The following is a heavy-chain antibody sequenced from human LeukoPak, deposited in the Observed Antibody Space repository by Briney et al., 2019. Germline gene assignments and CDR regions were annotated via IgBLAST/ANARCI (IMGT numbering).Heavy chain of an antibody. V-gene: IGHV3-74*01. CDR3: ATEGPHNFDY. Sequence: GGSLRLSCVASGITFNRYWMHWVRQAPGKGLVWVASINFDGSVKTYADSVKGQFTISRDNAKNTLYVQMNSLTAEDTAVYYWATEGPHNFDYWGLGTLVTVSS. J-gene: IGHJ4*02. CDR2: INFDGSVK. CDR1: GITFNRYW.